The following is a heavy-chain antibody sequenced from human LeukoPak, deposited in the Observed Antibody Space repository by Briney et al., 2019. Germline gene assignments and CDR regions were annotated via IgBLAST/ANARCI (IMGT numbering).Heavy chain of an antibody. D-gene: IGHD1-26*01. CDR1: GFTFSSYW. CDR3: ARGYSGTYQVDY. V-gene: IGHV3-74*01. CDR2: INTDGTNT. Sequence: GGSLKLSCAASGFTFSSYWMHWVRQVPGKGLVWVSRINTDGTNTNYADSVKGRLTMSRDNAKSRLYLQMNSLRAEDTAVYYCARGYSGTYQVDYWGQGTLVTVSS. J-gene: IGHJ4*02.